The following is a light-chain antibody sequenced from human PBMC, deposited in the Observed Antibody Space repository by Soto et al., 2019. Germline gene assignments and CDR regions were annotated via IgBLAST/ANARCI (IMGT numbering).Light chain of an antibody. CDR2: VAS. Sequence: ENQMTQSPCTRAGSAGGRGTSTCRASQDISSYLAWYQQKPGKAPKLLIYVASTLQSGVPSRFSGSGSGTDFTLTISSLQPEDFATYYCQQLNVYPLTFGQGTQLEIK. J-gene: IGKJ5*01. CDR3: QQLNVYPLT. CDR1: QDISSY. V-gene: IGKV1-9*01.